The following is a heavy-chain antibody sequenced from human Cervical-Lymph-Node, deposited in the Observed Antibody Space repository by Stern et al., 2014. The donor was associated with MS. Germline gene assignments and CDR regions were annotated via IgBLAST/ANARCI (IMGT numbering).Heavy chain of an antibody. CDR3: ARQNMVRGVTELDF. CDR1: GYTFSIYY. Sequence: VQLVESGTEVKKSGASVRISCKASGYTFSIYYMHWVRQAPGQGLEWLGIINPATGGTTYAQKFQDRFTMTNDTSTSTLYLEMSSLVSEDTAVYYCARQNMVRGVTELDFWGQGTLVTVSS. D-gene: IGHD3-10*01. V-gene: IGHV1-46*01. J-gene: IGHJ4*02. CDR2: INPATGGT.